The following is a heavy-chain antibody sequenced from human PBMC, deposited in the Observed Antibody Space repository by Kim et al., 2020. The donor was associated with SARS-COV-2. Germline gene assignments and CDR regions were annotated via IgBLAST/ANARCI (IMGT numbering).Heavy chain of an antibody. Sequence: ASVKVSCKASGYTFTSYAMNWVRQAPGQGLEWMGWINTNTGNPTYAQGFTGRFVFSLDTSVSTAYLQISSLKAEDTAVYYCARGGIMITFGGVIDDSPIGYWGQGTLVTVSS. CDR2: INTNTGNP. CDR3: ARGGIMITFGGVIDDSPIGY. J-gene: IGHJ4*02. CDR1: GYTFTSYA. D-gene: IGHD3-16*02. V-gene: IGHV7-4-1*02.